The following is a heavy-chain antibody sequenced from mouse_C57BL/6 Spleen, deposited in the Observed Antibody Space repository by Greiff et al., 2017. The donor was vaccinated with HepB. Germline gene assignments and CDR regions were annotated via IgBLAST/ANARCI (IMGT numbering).Heavy chain of an antibody. V-gene: IGHV1-82*01. J-gene: IGHJ3*01. CDR3: AREDGYDRFAY. D-gene: IGHD2-2*01. CDR1: GYAFSSSW. CDR2: IYPGDGDT. Sequence: VQLQQSGPELVKPGASVKISCKASGYAFSSSWMNWVKQRPGKGLEWIGRIYPGDGDTNYNGKFKGKATLTADKSYSTAYMQLSSLTSEDSAVYFCAREDGYDRFAYWGQGTLVTVSA.